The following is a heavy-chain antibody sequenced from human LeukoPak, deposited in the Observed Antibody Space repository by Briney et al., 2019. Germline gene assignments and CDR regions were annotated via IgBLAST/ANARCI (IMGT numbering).Heavy chain of an antibody. J-gene: IGHJ4*02. Sequence: GGSLRLSCAASGFTFSSYEMNWVRHAPGKGLEWVSYISSSGSTIHYADSVKGRFTISRDNAKNSLYLQMNSLRAEDTAVYYCARESRSSGWDYFDYWGQGTPVTVSS. D-gene: IGHD6-19*01. CDR2: ISSSGSTI. CDR3: ARESRSSGWDYFDY. CDR1: GFTFSSYE. V-gene: IGHV3-48*03.